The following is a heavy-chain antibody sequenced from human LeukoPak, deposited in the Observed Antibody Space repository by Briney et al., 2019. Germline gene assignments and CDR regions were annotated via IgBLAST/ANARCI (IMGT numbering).Heavy chain of an antibody. D-gene: IGHD6-6*01. CDR2: IYDSGST. CDR3: ASLKYTSSSSWFDP. V-gene: IGHV4-59*08. CDR1: GGSISFYS. Sequence: SETLSLTCTVSGGSISFYSWTWIRQPPGKGLEWIGYIYDSGSTNYNPSLKSRVTISVDTSKNQFSLRLSSVTAADTAVYYCASLKYTSSSSWFDPWGQGTLVTVSS. J-gene: IGHJ5*02.